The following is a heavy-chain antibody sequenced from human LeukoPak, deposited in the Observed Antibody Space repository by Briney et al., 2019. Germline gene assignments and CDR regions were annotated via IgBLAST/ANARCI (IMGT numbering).Heavy chain of an antibody. J-gene: IGHJ5*02. CDR2: IYFSGST. CDR3: ARDSGTTGEVKFDP. Sequence: SQTLSLTCTVSGGSITSYYWSWIRQPAGKGLEWIGRIYFSGSTDYNPSLKSRVTMSVDSSKTQFSLKLSSVTAADTAIYYCARDSGTTGEVKFDPWGQGTLVTVSS. D-gene: IGHD3-10*01. CDR1: GGSITSYY. V-gene: IGHV4-4*07.